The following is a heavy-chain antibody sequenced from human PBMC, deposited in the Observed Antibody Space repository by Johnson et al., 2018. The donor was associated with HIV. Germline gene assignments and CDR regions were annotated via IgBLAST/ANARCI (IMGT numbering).Heavy chain of an antibody. D-gene: IGHD3-10*01. V-gene: IGHV3-30*04. CDR1: GFTFSSYA. CDR2: MSFDGSNK. J-gene: IGHJ3*02. CDR3: ARERDPERGSLQSGVYAFYI. Sequence: QVQLVESGGGVVQPGRSLRLSCAASGFTFSSYAMHWVRQAPGKGLEWVSLMSFDGSNKDYADSVKGRFTISRDNSKNTLFLQMNSLTAGDTAVYYCARERDPERGSLQSGVYAFYIWGQGTMVTVSS.